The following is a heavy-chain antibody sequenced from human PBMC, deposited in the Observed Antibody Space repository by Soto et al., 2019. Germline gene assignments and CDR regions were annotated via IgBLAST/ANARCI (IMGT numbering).Heavy chain of an antibody. J-gene: IGHJ4*02. D-gene: IGHD3-3*01. Sequence: SVKVSCKASGGTFSSYAISWVRQAPGQGLEWMGGIIPIFGTANYAQKFQGRVTITADESTSTAYMELSSLRSEDTAVYYCARETIFGVVMIDYWGQGTLVTVSS. CDR1: GGTFSSYA. V-gene: IGHV1-69*13. CDR3: ARETIFGVVMIDY. CDR2: IIPIFGTA.